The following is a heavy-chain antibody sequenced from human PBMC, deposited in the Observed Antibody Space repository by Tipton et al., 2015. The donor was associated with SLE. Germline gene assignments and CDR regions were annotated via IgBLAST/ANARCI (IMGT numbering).Heavy chain of an antibody. CDR3: ARKGVATMRY. Sequence: TLSLTCAISGGSFSGYAWSWIRQSPGKRLEWIGEISHSGGANYNPSLKSRATVSLDRSNNEFSLRLNSATAADTAVYYCARKGVATMRYWGQGILVTVSS. J-gene: IGHJ4*02. CDR2: ISHSGGA. D-gene: IGHD5-12*01. CDR1: GGSFSGYA. V-gene: IGHV4-34*01.